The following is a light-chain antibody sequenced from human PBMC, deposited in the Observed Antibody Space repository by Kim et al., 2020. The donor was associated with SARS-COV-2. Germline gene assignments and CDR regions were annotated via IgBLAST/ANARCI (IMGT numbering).Light chain of an antibody. Sequence: QPAYISCRSSRSVEHVDGNTYLNWFHQRPGQSPRRLFYKVSNRDSGVPDRFSGSGSGTDFTLKISRVEAEDVGVYYCMQGTSWPYTFGQGTKLEI. CDR1: RSVEHVDGNTY. CDR2: KVS. V-gene: IGKV2-30*02. CDR3: MQGTSWPYT. J-gene: IGKJ2*01.